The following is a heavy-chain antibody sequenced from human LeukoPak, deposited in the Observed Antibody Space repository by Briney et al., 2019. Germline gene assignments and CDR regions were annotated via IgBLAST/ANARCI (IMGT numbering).Heavy chain of an antibody. D-gene: IGHD6-19*01. CDR2: ISYDGSNK. CDR1: GFTFSSYA. J-gene: IGHJ4*02. CDR3: ARSYSSGWYYFDY. V-gene: IGHV3-30*04. Sequence: PGRSLRLSCAASGFTFSSYATHWVRQAPGKGLEWVAVISYDGSNKYYADSVKGRFTISRDNSKNTLYLQMNSLRAEDTAVYYCARSYSSGWYYFDYWGQGTLVTVSS.